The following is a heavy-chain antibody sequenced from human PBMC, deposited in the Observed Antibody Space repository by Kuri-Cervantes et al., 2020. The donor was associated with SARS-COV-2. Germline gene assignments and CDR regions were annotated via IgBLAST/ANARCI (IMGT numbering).Heavy chain of an antibody. CDR3: ARDRRALGLGDILTGYYPHWYFDL. V-gene: IGHV3-66*03. CDR2: IYSCGST. J-gene: IGHJ2*01. CDR1: GFTVSSNY. D-gene: IGHD3-9*01. Sequence: GGSLRLSCAASGFTVSSNYMSWVRQAPGKGLEWVSIIYSCGSTDNADSVKGRFTISRDNAKNSLYLQMNSLRAEDTAVYYCARDRRALGLGDILTGYYPHWYFDLWGRGTLVTVSS.